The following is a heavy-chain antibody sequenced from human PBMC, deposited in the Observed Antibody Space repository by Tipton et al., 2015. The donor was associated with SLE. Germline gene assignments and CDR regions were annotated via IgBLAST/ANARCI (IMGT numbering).Heavy chain of an antibody. V-gene: IGHV4-34*01. D-gene: IGHD2-8*01. Sequence: TLSLTCAVYGGSFSGYYWTWIRQPPGKGLEWIGEINHSGSTNYNPSLKSRVTISVDTSKNQFSLKLSSVTAADTAVYYCARPNCTNGVCYTAGFDYWGQGTLVTVSS. CDR2: INHSGST. CDR1: GGSFSGYY. J-gene: IGHJ4*02. CDR3: ARPNCTNGVCYTAGFDY.